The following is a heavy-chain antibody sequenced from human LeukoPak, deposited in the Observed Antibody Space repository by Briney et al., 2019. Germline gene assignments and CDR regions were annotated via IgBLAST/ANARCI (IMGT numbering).Heavy chain of an antibody. CDR1: GGTFSSYA. D-gene: IGHD6-13*01. Sequence: ASVKVSCKASGGTFSSYAISWVRQAPGQGLEWMGGIIPIFGTVNYAQKFQGRVTITTDESTSTAYMELSSLRSEDTAVYYCARGRSSSPPLDYYYMDVWGKGTTVTVSS. V-gene: IGHV1-69*05. CDR2: IIPIFGTV. CDR3: ARGRSSSPPLDYYYMDV. J-gene: IGHJ6*03.